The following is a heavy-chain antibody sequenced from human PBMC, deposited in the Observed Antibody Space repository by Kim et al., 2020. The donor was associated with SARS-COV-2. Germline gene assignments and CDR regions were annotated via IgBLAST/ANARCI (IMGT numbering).Heavy chain of an antibody. CDR2: VIGNGVNT. CDR1: GFTFSTYA. Sequence: GGSLRLSCAASGFTFSTYAMNWVRQAPGKGLEWVASVIGNGVNTYHAASVKGRFSISRDNSKNTLHLQMSSLRADDTAVYYCAKAPLGSCSGVTCYYFD. CDR3: AKAPLGSCSGVTCYYFD. J-gene: IGHJ4*01. D-gene: IGHD2-15*01. V-gene: IGHV3-23*01.